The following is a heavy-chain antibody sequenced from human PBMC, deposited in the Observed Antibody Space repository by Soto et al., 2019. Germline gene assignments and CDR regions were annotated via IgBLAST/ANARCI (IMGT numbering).Heavy chain of an antibody. Sequence: SVKVSCKASGFTFTSSAVQWVRQARGQRLEWIGWIVVGSGNTNYAQKFQERVTITRDMSTSTAYMELSSLRSEDTAVYYCAADRGVLMMYANWGQGTLVTVSS. CDR1: GFTFTSSA. D-gene: IGHD2-8*01. CDR3: AADRGVLMMYAN. J-gene: IGHJ4*02. CDR2: IVVGSGNT. V-gene: IGHV1-58*01.